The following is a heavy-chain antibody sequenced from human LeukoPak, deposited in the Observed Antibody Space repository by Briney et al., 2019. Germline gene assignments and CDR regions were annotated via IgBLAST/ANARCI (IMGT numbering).Heavy chain of an antibody. CDR3: ARAGDPLWFGELPRGYFDY. J-gene: IGHJ4*02. V-gene: IGHV1-8*02. CDR2: MNPNSGNT. Sequence: SVKVSCKASGYTFTSYDINWVRQATGQWLEWMGWMNPNSGNTGYAQKFQGRVTMTRDTSISTAYMELSRLRSDDTAVYYCARAGDPLWFGELPRGYFDYWGQGTLVTVSS. D-gene: IGHD3-10*01. CDR1: GYTFTSYD.